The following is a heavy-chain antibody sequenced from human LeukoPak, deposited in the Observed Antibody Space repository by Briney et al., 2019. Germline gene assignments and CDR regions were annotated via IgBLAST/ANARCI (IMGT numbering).Heavy chain of an antibody. J-gene: IGHJ6*02. Sequence: SETLSLTCTVSGGSISSGDYYWSWIRQPPGKGLEWIGYIYYSGSTYYNPSLKSRVTISVDTSKNQFSLKLSSVTAADTAVYYCARRRDSSSWANPYYYYGMDVWGQGTTVTVSS. V-gene: IGHV4-30-4*08. D-gene: IGHD6-13*01. CDR2: IYYSGST. CDR1: GGSISSGDYY. CDR3: ARRRDSSSWANPYYYYGMDV.